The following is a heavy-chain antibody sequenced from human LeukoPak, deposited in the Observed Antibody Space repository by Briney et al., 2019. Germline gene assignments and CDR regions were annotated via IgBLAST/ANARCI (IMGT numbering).Heavy chain of an antibody. V-gene: IGHV3-48*01. D-gene: IGHD2-8*01. Sequence: GGSLRLSCAASGFTFSSYSINWVRQAPGKGLEWVSYIDSSSSTIYYADSVKGRFTISRDNAKNSLYLQMNSLRAEDTAVYYCAKDHCTNGVCFDYWGQGTLVTVSS. J-gene: IGHJ4*02. CDR1: GFTFSSYS. CDR3: AKDHCTNGVCFDY. CDR2: IDSSSSTI.